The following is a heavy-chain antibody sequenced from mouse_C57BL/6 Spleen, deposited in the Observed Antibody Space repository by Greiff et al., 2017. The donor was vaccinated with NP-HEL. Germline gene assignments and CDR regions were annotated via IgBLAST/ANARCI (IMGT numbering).Heavy chain of an antibody. CDR1: GYAFSSSW. Sequence: QVQLQQSGPELVKPGASVKISCKASGYAFSSSWMNWVKQRPGKGLEWIGRIYPGDGDTNYNGKFKGKATLTADKSSSTAYMQLSSLTSEDSAVYFCARFNDYYGSSPFAYWGQGTLVTVSA. CDR3: ARFNDYYGSSPFAY. D-gene: IGHD1-1*01. CDR2: IYPGDGDT. V-gene: IGHV1-82*01. J-gene: IGHJ3*01.